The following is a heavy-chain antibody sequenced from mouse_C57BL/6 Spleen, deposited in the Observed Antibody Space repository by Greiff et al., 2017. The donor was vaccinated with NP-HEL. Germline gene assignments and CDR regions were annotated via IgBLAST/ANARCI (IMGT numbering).Heavy chain of an antibody. D-gene: IGHD4-1*02. Sequence: QVQLQQPGAELVMPGASVKLSCKASGYTFTSYWMHWVKQRPGQGLEWIGAIDPSDSYTNYNQKFKGKSTLTVDKSSSTAYMQLSSLTSEDSAVYYCASSQLGRYAMGYWGKGTSVTVSS. CDR1: GYTFTSYW. CDR3: ASSQLGRYAMGY. CDR2: IDPSDSYT. J-gene: IGHJ4*01. V-gene: IGHV1-69*01.